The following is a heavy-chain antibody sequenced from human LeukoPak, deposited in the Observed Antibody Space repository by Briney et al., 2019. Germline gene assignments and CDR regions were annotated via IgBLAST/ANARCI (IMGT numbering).Heavy chain of an antibody. CDR3: VVGGSPGY. CDR2: ISTDGYTT. CDR1: GLAFSAYK. D-gene: IGHD2-15*01. J-gene: IGHJ4*02. Sequence: GVSLRLSCAASGLAFSAYKMHWVRQAPRKGLVWVSRISTDGYTTDYADFVQGRFTASRDNTKNTWSLEMNSLRAEDTAVYYCVVGGSPGYWGQGTLVTVSS. V-gene: IGHV3-74*01.